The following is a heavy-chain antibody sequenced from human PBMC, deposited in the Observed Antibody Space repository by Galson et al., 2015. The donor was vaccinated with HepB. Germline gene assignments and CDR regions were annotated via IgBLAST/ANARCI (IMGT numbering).Heavy chain of an antibody. D-gene: IGHD1-26*01. J-gene: IGHJ6*02. CDR1: GFTFSSYA. Sequence: SLRLSCAASGFTFSSYAMSWVRQAPGKGLEWVSAISGSGGSTYYADSVKGRFTISADKSISTAYLQWSSLKASDTAMYYCARLGGSYYYYYGMDVWGQGTTVTVSS. V-gene: IGHV3-23*01. CDR3: ARLGGSYYYYYGMDV. CDR2: ISGSGGST.